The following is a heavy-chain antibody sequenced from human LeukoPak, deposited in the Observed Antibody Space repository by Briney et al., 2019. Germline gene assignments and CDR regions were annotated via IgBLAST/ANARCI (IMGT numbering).Heavy chain of an antibody. CDR2: ISSSSSHT. CDR3: ARHQYYYDSSGYSD. D-gene: IGHD3-22*01. J-gene: IGHJ4*02. Sequence: GGSLRLSCAASGFTFSGYYMSWIRQAPGKGLEWVSYISSSSSHTNCADSVKGRFTISRDNAKNSLYLQMNSLRAEGTAVYYCARHQYYYDSSGYSDWGQGTLVTVSS. CDR1: GFTFSGYY. V-gene: IGHV3-11*06.